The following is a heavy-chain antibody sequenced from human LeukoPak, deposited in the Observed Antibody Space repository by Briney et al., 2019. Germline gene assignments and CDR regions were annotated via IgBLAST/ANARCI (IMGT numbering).Heavy chain of an antibody. CDR1: GFTFSSYA. Sequence: PGGSLRLSCAASGFTFSSYAMHWVRQAPGKGLEWVAFISSDGSNKYYADSVKGRFSIPRDNSKNTLFLQMNSLRPEDTAVYYCARGRRTLIVGATRNAFDAWGQGTIVTVSS. CDR3: ARGRRTLIVGATRNAFDA. V-gene: IGHV3-30*04. J-gene: IGHJ3*01. D-gene: IGHD1-26*01. CDR2: ISSDGSNK.